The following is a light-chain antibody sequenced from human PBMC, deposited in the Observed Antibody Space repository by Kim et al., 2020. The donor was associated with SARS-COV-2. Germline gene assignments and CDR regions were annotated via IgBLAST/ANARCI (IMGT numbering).Light chain of an antibody. CDR1: SSDVGGDFS. J-gene: IGLJ1*01. CDR3: SSSTISTTL. Sequence: QSALTQPASVSGSPGQSITISCTGTSSDVGGDFSVSWYQQHPGKAPRLTIYDVTSRPSGVSDRFSGSKSGNTASLTISGLQAEDEADYYCSSSTISTTLFGTGTKVTVL. CDR2: DVT. V-gene: IGLV2-14*03.